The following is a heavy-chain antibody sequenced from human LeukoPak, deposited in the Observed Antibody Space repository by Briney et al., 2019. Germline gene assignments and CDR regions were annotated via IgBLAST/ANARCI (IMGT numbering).Heavy chain of an antibody. CDR2: IYTSGST. CDR3: ARVLSYLRDGGIAAAYFDY. Sequence: TSETLSLTCTVSGGSISSYYWSWIRQPAGKGLEWIGRIYTSGSTNYNPSLKSRVTMSVDTPKNQFSLKLSSVTAADTAVYYCARVLSYLRDGGIAAAYFDYWGQGTLVTVSS. D-gene: IGHD6-13*01. V-gene: IGHV4-4*07. CDR1: GGSISSYY. J-gene: IGHJ4*02.